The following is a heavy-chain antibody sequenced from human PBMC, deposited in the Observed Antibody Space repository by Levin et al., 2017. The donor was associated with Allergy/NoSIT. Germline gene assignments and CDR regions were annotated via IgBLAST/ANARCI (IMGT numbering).Heavy chain of an antibody. CDR2: VSSSSSTI. V-gene: IGHV3-48*01. CDR3: ARAQEDDPEYLQH. J-gene: IGHJ1*01. D-gene: IGHD2-15*01. Sequence: GGSLRLSCAASGFTFSSYSMNWVRQAPGKGLEWVSYVSSSSSTIYYADSVKGRFTISRDNAKNSLYLQMNSLRAEDTAVYYCARAQEDDPEYLQHWGQGTLVTVSS. CDR1: GFTFSSYS.